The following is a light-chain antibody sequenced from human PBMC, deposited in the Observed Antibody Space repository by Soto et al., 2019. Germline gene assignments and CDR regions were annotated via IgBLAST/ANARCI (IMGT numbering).Light chain of an antibody. Sequence: QSVLTQPASVSGSPGQSITISCTGTSSDIGAYNSVSWYQQYPGRAPKLMIYEVSNRPSGVSARFSASKSGNTASLTISGLQAGDEADYYCNSRGGSRPYYVFGTGTKV. CDR2: EVS. CDR1: SSDIGAYNS. CDR3: NSRGGSRPYYV. J-gene: IGLJ1*01. V-gene: IGLV2-14*01.